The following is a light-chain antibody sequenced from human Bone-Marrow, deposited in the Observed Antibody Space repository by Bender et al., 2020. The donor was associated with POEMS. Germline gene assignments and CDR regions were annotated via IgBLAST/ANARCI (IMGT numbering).Light chain of an antibody. CDR1: TLPRQN. V-gene: IGLV3-25*03. CDR2: KDI. J-gene: IGLJ2*01. Sequence: SYDLTQPPSLSLFPGQTARITCSADTLPRQNVNWYQQKPGQAPAMVMKKDIERPSGIPERFSASTSGKTVTLTITGVQAEDEADYYCQSVDTSDNVVFGGGTKLTVL. CDR3: QSVDTSDNVV.